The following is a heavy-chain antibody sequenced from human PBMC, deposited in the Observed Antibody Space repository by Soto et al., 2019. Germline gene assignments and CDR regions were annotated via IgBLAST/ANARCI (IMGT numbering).Heavy chain of an antibody. CDR2: IYYTGHT. D-gene: IGHD5-12*01. CDR1: GGSVSSRSHF. J-gene: IGHJ5*02. Sequence: QVQLQESGPGVVKPSDTLSVTCTVSGGSVSSRSHFWSWIRQPPGGGLQWIGYIYYTGHTNYSPSLKSRATLSVDTSRNQFSLRLTSVTAADTAIYYCARYDAESGSNKLDPWGQGTLVTVSS. CDR3: ARYDAESGSNKLDP. V-gene: IGHV4-61*01.